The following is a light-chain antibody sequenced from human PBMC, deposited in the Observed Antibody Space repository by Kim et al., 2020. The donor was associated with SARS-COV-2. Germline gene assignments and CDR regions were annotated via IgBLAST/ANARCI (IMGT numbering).Light chain of an antibody. CDR1: QSISTY. CDR2: AAS. Sequence: DIQMTQSPSSLSASVGDRVTITCRASQSISTYLNWYQQKPGKAPKFLIYAASNLQSGVASRFSGSGSGTDFTLTISSLQPEDFATYYCQQSYETPLTFGQGTRVEIK. J-gene: IGKJ1*01. V-gene: IGKV1-39*01. CDR3: QQSYETPLT.